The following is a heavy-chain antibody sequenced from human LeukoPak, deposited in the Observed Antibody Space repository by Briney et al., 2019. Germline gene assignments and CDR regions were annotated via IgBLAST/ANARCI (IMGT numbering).Heavy chain of an antibody. CDR3: ASYSSSSGVDY. CDR2: IYTSGST. D-gene: IGHD6-6*01. V-gene: IGHV4-61*02. Sequence: PSETLSLTCTVSGGSISSGSYYWSWIRQPAGKGLEWIGRIYTSGSTSYNPSLKSRVTISLDTSKNQFSLKLSSVTAADTAVYYCASYSSSSGVDYWGQGTLVTVSS. CDR1: GGSISSGSYY. J-gene: IGHJ4*02.